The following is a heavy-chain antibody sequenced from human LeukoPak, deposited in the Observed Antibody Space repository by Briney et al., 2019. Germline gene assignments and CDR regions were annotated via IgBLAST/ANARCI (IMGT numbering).Heavy chain of an antibody. Sequence: PGGTLRLSCAAPGFTFSSYGMSWVRQAPGKGLEWVSAISGSGGSTYYADSVKGRFTISRDNAKNSVYLQMNSLGAEDTAVYYCARDGVKGVSVFDYWGQGTLVTVSS. V-gene: IGHV3-23*01. D-gene: IGHD2-8*01. CDR2: ISGSGGST. CDR3: ARDGVKGVSVFDY. J-gene: IGHJ4*02. CDR1: GFTFSSYG.